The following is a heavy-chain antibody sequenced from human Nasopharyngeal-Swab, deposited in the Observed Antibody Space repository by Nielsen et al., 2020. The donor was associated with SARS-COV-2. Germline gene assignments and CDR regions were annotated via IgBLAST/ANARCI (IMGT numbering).Heavy chain of an antibody. V-gene: IGHV3-73*01. D-gene: IGHD2-15*01. CDR2: VRSKANNYAT. CDR1: GFTFSDSA. CDR3: TRCGGGCYSGRDY. Sequence: GGSLRLSCAASGFTFSDSAVHWVRQASGKGLEWVGRVRSKANNYATAYAASVKGRFIIFRDDPTNTAYLQMNSLKTEDTAMYYCTRCGGGCYSGRDYWDQGTLVTVSS. J-gene: IGHJ4*02.